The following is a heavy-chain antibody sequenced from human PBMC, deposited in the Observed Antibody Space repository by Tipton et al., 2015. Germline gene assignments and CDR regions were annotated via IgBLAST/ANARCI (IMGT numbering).Heavy chain of an antibody. Sequence: TLSLTCTVSGGSISTYYWSWIRQPAGKGLEWIGRIYTSGSTYYNPSLKSRVTMSVDTSKNQFSLMLTSVTAADTAVYFCASRRSSGYYWWGQGTLVTVSS. D-gene: IGHD3-22*01. CDR2: IYTSGST. J-gene: IGHJ4*02. V-gene: IGHV4-4*07. CDR3: ASRRSSGYYW. CDR1: GGSISTYY.